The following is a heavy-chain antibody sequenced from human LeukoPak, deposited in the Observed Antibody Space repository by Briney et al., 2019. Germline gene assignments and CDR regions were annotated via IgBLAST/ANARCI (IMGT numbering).Heavy chain of an antibody. CDR1: GGSISSYY. J-gene: IGHJ4*02. D-gene: IGHD3-3*01. CDR3: ARVGYDFWSGYFDY. V-gene: IGHV4-59*01. CDR2: IYYSGST. Sequence: SETLSLTCTVSGGSISSYYWSWIRQPPGKGLEWIGYIYYSGSTNYNPSLKSRVTISVDTSKNQFSLKLSSVTATDTAVYYCARVGYDFWSGYFDYWGQGTLVTVSS.